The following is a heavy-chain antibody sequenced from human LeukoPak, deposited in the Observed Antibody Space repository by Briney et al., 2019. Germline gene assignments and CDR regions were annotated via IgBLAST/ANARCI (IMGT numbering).Heavy chain of an antibody. D-gene: IGHD6-13*01. CDR1: EFTFSTYS. CDR3: ARRSSGIAATDKIDF. V-gene: IGHV3-21*01. CDR2: IDRGGTFK. J-gene: IGHJ4*02. Sequence: PGGSLRLSCVGSEFTFSTYSMSWVRQSPGKGLEWVSSIDRGGTFKYYADSVKGRFTISRDNAKNSLYLQMNSLRAEDTAVYYCARRSSGIAATDKIDFWGQGTLVTVSS.